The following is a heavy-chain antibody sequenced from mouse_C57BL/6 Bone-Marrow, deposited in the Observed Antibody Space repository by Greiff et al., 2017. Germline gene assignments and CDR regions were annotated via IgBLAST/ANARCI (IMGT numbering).Heavy chain of an antibody. CDR1: GYTFTSYW. CDR2: IYPGSGST. D-gene: IGHD1-1*01. Sequence: QVQLQQSGAELVKPGASVKMSCKASGYTFTSYWITWVKQRPGQGLEWIGDIYPGSGSTNYNEKFKSKATLTVDTSSSTAYMQLSSLTYEDSAVFYCARPVITTVVAPLAFDVWGTGTTVTVSS. V-gene: IGHV1-55*01. J-gene: IGHJ1*03. CDR3: ARPVITTVVAPLAFDV.